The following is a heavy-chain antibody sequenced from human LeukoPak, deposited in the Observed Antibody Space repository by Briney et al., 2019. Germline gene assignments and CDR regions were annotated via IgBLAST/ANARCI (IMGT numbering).Heavy chain of an antibody. CDR2: IYPVDSDT. CDR1: GYSFTSYW. Sequence: GESLKISCKGSGYSFTSYWIGWVRQMPGKGLEWMGIIYPVDSDTRYSPSFQGQVTISADKSISTAYLQWSSLKASDTAMYYCARGRSENYYGSGSYYINNWFDPWGQGTLVTVSS. V-gene: IGHV5-51*01. J-gene: IGHJ5*02. CDR3: ARGRSENYYGSGSYYINNWFDP. D-gene: IGHD3-10*01.